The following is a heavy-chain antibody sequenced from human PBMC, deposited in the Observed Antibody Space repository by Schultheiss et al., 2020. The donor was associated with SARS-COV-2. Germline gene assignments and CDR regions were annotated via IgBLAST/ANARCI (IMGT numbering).Heavy chain of an antibody. CDR1: GYTFTGYY. CDR2: ISAYNGNT. CDR3: ASGALYDYVWGSYSPYYYGMDV. V-gene: IGHV1-18*04. Sequence: ASVKVSCKASGYTFTGYYMHWVRQAPGQGLEWMGWISAYNGNTNYAQKLQGRVTMTTDTSTSTAYMELRSLRSDDTAVYYCASGALYDYVWGSYSPYYYGMDVWGQGTTVTVSS. J-gene: IGHJ6*02. D-gene: IGHD3-16*01.